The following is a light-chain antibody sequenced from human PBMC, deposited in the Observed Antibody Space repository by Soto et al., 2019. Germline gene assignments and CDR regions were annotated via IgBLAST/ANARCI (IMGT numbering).Light chain of an antibody. CDR2: EVS. Sequence: QSVLTQPASVSGPPGQSIAISCTGTSSDVVTYKYVSWYQQHPGKAPKLMIYEVSIRPSGVSDRFSGSKSGNTASLTISGLRPEDEVYYYCCSYAGSTTRVVFGGGTKLTVL. V-gene: IGLV2-14*01. CDR1: SSDVVTYKY. J-gene: IGLJ2*01. CDR3: CSYAGSTTRVV.